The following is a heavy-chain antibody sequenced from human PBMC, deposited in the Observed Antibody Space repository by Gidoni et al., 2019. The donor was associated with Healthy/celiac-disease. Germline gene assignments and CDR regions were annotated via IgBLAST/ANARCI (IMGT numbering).Heavy chain of an antibody. V-gene: IGHV1-69*01. Sequence: QVQLVQSGAEVKKPGSSVKVSCKASGGTFRSYAISWVRQATGQGLEWMGGIIPIFGTANYAQKFQGRVTITADESTSTAYMELSSLRSEDTAVYYCARVGGIVVVAATEDYGMDVWGQGTTVTVSS. D-gene: IGHD2-15*01. CDR2: IIPIFGTA. J-gene: IGHJ6*02. CDR3: ARVGGIVVVAATEDYGMDV. CDR1: GGTFRSYA.